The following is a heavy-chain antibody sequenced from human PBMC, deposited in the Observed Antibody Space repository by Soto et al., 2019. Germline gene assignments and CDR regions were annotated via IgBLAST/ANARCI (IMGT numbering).Heavy chain of an antibody. J-gene: IGHJ5*02. Sequence: EVQLLESGGGLVQPGGSLRLSCAASGFTFSSYAMSWVRQAPGKGLEWVSAISGSGGSTYYADSVKGRFTISRDKSKNALSLQMDSLRAEDTAVSYCAKGALRSWYDWFDPWGQGTLVAVSS. D-gene: IGHD6-13*01. CDR3: AKGALRSWYDWFDP. V-gene: IGHV3-23*01. CDR2: ISGSGGST. CDR1: GFTFSSYA.